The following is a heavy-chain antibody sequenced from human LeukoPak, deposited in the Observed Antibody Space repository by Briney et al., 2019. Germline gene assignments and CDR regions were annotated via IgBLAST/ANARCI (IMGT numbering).Heavy chain of an antibody. V-gene: IGHV1-46*01. Sequence: ASVKVSCKASGYTFTSYYMHWVRQAPGQGLEWMGIINPSGGSTTYAQKFQGRVTMTRDTSTSTVYMELSSLRSEDTAVYYCARDHYYYGSGLDYYGMDVWGKGTTVTVSP. CDR1: GYTFTSYY. J-gene: IGHJ6*04. D-gene: IGHD3-10*01. CDR3: ARDHYYYGSGLDYYGMDV. CDR2: INPSGGST.